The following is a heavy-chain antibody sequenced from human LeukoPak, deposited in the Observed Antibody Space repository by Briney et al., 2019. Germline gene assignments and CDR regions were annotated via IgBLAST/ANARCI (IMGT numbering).Heavy chain of an antibody. CDR2: MYTSGST. CDR1: GGSISSFS. J-gene: IGHJ5*02. CDR3: AREVSLISSIGDWFDP. V-gene: IGHV4-4*07. Sequence: SETLSLTCTVSGGSISSFSWNWIRQPAEKGLEGIGRMYTSGSTNYNPSLKSRVTMSVDTSKNQFSLKVNSVTAADTAVYYCAREVSLISSIGDWFDPWGQGILVTVSS. D-gene: IGHD6-6*01.